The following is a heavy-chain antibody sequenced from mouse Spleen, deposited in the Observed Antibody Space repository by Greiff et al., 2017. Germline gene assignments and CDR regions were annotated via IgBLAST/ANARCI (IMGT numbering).Heavy chain of an antibody. Sequence: EVQLVESGGGLVKPGGSLKLSCAASGFTFSSYTMSWVRQTPAKRLEWVATISSGGGNTYYPDSVKGRFTISRDNARNTLYLQMSSLRSEDTAMYYCARQYGGDYVWFAHWGQGTLVTVSA. CDR1: GFTFSSYT. V-gene: IGHV5-9*04. D-gene: IGHD2-13*01. CDR3: ARQYGGDYVWFAH. CDR2: ISSGGGNT. J-gene: IGHJ3*01.